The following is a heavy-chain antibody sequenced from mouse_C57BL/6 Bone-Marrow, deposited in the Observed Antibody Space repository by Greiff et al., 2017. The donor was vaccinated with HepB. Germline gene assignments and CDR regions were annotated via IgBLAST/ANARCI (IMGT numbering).Heavy chain of an antibody. CDR3: ARLTTVVATDYAMDY. CDR1: GYTFTDYN. Sequence: VQLQQSGPELVKPGASVKMSCKASGYTFTDYNMHWVKQSHGKSLEWIGYINPNNGGTSYNQKFKGKATLTVNKSSSTAYMELRSLTSEDSAVYYCARLTTVVATDYAMDYWGQGTSVTVSS. D-gene: IGHD1-1*01. V-gene: IGHV1-22*01. CDR2: INPNNGGT. J-gene: IGHJ4*01.